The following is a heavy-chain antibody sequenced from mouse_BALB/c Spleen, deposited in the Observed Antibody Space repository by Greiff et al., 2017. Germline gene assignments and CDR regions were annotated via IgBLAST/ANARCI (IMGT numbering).Heavy chain of an antibody. CDR2: ISYSGST. CDR3: ARWLLRDWYFDV. V-gene: IGHV3-8*02. J-gene: IGHJ1*01. CDR1: GDSITSGY. Sequence: EVKVVESGPSLVKPSQTLSLTCSVTGDSITSGYWNWIRKFPGNKLEYMGYISYSGSTYYNPSLKSRISITRDTSKNQYYLQLNSVTTEDTATYYCARWLLRDWYFDVWGAGTTVTVSS. D-gene: IGHD1-1*01.